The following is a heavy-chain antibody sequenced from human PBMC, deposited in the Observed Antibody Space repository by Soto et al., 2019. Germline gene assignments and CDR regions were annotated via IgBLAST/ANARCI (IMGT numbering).Heavy chain of an antibody. V-gene: IGHV4-4*08. CDR3: ARTGGLGY. CDR2: IRSNGGT. CDR1: GGSISGYY. J-gene: IGHJ4*02. Sequence: QVELQESGPGLVKPSETLSLICTVSGGSISGYYWSWIRQPPGKGLEWIGYIRSNGGTNYNPSLXRXVXXSVDTSKNQVSLNLNSVTAADTAMYYCARTGGLGYWGQGTLVTVSS. D-gene: IGHD7-27*01.